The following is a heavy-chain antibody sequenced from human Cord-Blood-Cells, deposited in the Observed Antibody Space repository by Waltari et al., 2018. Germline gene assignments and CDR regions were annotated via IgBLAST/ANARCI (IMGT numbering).Heavy chain of an antibody. CDR2: IYSGGST. Sequence: EVQLVESGGGLIQPGGSLRPSCAASGFTVSSNYIGWVRQAPGKGLEWVSVIYSGGSTYYADSVKGRFTISRDNSKNTLYLQMNSLRAEDTAVYYCARVGRSYYFDYWGQGTLVTVSS. V-gene: IGHV3-53*01. CDR3: ARVGRSYYFDY. CDR1: GFTVSSNY. D-gene: IGHD6-6*01. J-gene: IGHJ4*02.